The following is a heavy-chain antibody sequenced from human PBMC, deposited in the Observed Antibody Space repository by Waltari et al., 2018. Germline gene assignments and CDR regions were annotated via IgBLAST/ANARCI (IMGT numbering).Heavy chain of an antibody. V-gene: IGHV1-69*05. CDR3: ARGGLYGQQLLESAFEI. D-gene: IGHD6-13*01. CDR1: GGSFSTSA. CDR2: IIPMFETA. J-gene: IGHJ3*02. Sequence: QVQLVQSGAEVKKPGSSVKVSCKASGGSFSTSAITWGRQAPGQGLEWMGGIIPMFETANYAQKFQERVTITTDGSMTTAYMELSSLTSEDTAVYYCARGGLYGQQLLESAFEIWGQGTKVTVAS.